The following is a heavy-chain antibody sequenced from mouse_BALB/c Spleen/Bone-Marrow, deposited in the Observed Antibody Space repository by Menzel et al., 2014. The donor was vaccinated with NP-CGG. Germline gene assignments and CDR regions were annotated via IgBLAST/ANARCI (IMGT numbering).Heavy chain of an antibody. J-gene: IGHJ1*01. Sequence: VQLQQSGPELVKPGASVKMSCKASGYTFTSYVMHWVKQKPGQGLEWIGNINPNNDGTKYNEKFKGKATLTSDKSSSTAYMELSSLTSEDSAVYYCARSLYGYDWYFDVWGAGTTVTVSS. CDR1: GYTFTSYV. CDR3: ARSLYGYDWYFDV. CDR2: INPNNDGT. V-gene: IGHV1-14*01. D-gene: IGHD2-2*01.